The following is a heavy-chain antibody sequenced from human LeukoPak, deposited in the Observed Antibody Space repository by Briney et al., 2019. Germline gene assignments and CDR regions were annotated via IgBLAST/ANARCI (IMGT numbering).Heavy chain of an antibody. V-gene: IGHV1-8*01. D-gene: IGHD5-24*01. J-gene: IGHJ4*02. CDR1: GYTFTSYD. Sequence: GASVKVSCKASGYTFTSYDINWVRQATGQGLEWMGWMNPNSGNTGYAQKFQGGVTMTTDTSTSTAYMELRSLRSDDTAVYYCARDRRWLRHFDYWGQGTLVTVSS. CDR3: ARDRRWLRHFDY. CDR2: MNPNSGNT.